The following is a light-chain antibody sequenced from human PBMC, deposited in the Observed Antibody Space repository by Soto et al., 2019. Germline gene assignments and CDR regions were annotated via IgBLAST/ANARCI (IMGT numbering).Light chain of an antibody. CDR3: QQYNNWPPWT. CDR1: QSISSSY. J-gene: IGKJ5*01. V-gene: IGKV3-15*01. CDR2: GAS. Sequence: EMVLTQSSGNLSLSPRENLTLSSWASQSISSSYLAWYQQKPPQAPRLLIYGASTRATGIPARFSGSGSATEFTHTISSLQSEDFAVYYCQQYNNWPPWTFGQGTRLEIK.